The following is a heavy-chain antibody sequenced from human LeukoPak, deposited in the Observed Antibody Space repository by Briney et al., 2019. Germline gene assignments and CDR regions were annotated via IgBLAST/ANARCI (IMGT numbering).Heavy chain of an antibody. D-gene: IGHD6-25*01. J-gene: IGHJ5*02. V-gene: IGHV3-74*01. CDR3: ARVFAAGGNWFDP. CDR1: GFTFSSYW. Sequence: GGSLRLSCAASGFTFSSYWMHWVRQAPGKGLVWVSRINTDGSSTSYADSVKGRFTISRDNAKNTRYLQMNSLRAEDTAVYYCARVFAAGGNWFDPWGQGTLVTVSS. CDR2: INTDGSST.